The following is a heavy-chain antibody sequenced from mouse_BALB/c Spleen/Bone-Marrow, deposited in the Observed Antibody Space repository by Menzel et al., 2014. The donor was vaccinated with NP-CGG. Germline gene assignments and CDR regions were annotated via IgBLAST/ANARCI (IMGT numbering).Heavy chain of an antibody. CDR1: GYTFTSYV. D-gene: IGHD2-14*01. CDR2: INPYNDGT. CDR3: ASPYYRYDGFAY. V-gene: IGHV1-14*01. Sequence: EVKLQESGPELVKPGASVKMSCKASGYTFTSYVMHWVKQKPGQGLEWIGYINPYNDGTKYNEKFKGKATLTSDKSSSTAYMELSSLTSEDSAVYYCASPYYRYDGFAYWGQGTLVTASA. J-gene: IGHJ3*01.